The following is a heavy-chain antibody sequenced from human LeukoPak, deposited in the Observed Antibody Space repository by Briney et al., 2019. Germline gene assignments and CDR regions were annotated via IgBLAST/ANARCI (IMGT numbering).Heavy chain of an antibody. CDR2: IYNDGSS. D-gene: IGHD3-16*01. CDR1: GFSVSSNY. J-gene: IGHJ4*02. Sequence: GGSLGLSCAASGFSVSSNYMSWVRQAPGKSLEWVSAIYNDGSSYYADSVKGRFSISRDNFKNTLYLQMNSLRVEDTAVYYCARDRPFGGVLDFDYWGQGTLVTVSS. V-gene: IGHV3-66*01. CDR3: ARDRPFGGVLDFDY.